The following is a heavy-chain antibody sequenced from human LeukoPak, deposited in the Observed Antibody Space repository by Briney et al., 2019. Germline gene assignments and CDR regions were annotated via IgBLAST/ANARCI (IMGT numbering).Heavy chain of an antibody. CDR2: IYYSGST. CDR1: GGSISSYY. CDR3: ARDRGVIDRALGY. J-gene: IGHJ4*02. D-gene: IGHD1-14*01. V-gene: IGHV4-59*01. Sequence: SETLSLTCTVSGGSISSYYWSWIRQPPGEGLEWIGYIYYSGSTNYNPSLKSRVTISVDTSKNQFSLKLSSVTAADTAVYYCARDRGVIDRALGYWGQGTLVTVSS.